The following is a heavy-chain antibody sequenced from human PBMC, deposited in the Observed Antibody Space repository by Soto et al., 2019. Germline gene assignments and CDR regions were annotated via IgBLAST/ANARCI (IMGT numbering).Heavy chain of an antibody. CDR3: ARMEVATTEGAFDY. CDR1: GFPLSTSGMC. J-gene: IGHJ4*02. CDR2: IDWDDDK. Sequence: PTLVNPTQTLTLTCTFSGFPLSTSGMCVSWIRQPPGKALEWLALIDWDDDKYYSTSLKTRLTISKDTSKNQVVLTMTNMDPVDTATYYCARMEVATTEGAFDYWGQGTMVTVSS. V-gene: IGHV2-70*01. D-gene: IGHD5-12*01.